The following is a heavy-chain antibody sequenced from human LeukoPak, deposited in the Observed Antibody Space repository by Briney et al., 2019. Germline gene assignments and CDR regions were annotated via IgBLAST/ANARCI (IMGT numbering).Heavy chain of an antibody. V-gene: IGHV4-39*01. Sequence: SETLSLTCTVSGCSISSSSYYWGWIRQPPGKGLEWIGSIYYSGSTYYNPSLKSRVTISVDTSKNQFSLKLSSVTAADTAVYYCERLDGKLEMAIDYWGQGTLVTVSS. CDR2: IYYSGST. J-gene: IGHJ4*02. CDR3: ERLDGKLEMAIDY. D-gene: IGHD5-24*01. CDR1: GCSISSSSYY.